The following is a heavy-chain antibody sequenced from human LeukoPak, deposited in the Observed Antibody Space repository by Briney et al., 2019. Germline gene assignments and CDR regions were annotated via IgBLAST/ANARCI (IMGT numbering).Heavy chain of an antibody. D-gene: IGHD2-2*01. CDR3: ARHPSQLLYWFDP. V-gene: IGHV4-59*08. Sequence: PSETLSLTCTVSGGSISSYYWSWIRQPPGRGLEWIGYIYYSGSTNYNPSFKSRVTISVDTSKNQFSLKLSSVTAADTAVYYCARHPSQLLYWFDPRGQGTLVTVSS. CDR2: IYYSGST. CDR1: GGSISSYY. J-gene: IGHJ5*02.